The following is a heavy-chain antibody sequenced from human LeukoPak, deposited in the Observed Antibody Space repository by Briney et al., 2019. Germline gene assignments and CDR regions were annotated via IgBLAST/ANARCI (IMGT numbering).Heavy chain of an antibody. J-gene: IGHJ4*02. Sequence: ASVKVSCKASGYSFTSYGFSWVRQAPGQGLEWMGWINPNSGDTNYAQKFQGRVTMTRDTSISTAYMELSRLRSDDTAVYYCARDTLRIAAAGNFDYWGQGTLVTVSS. CDR1: GYSFTSYG. D-gene: IGHD6-13*01. CDR2: INPNSGDT. CDR3: ARDTLRIAAAGNFDY. V-gene: IGHV1-2*02.